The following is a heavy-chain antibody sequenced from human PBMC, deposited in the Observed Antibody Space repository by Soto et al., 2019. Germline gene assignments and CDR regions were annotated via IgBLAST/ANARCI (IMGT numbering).Heavy chain of an antibody. J-gene: IGHJ4*02. D-gene: IGHD6-13*01. Sequence: SETLSLTCAVSGASVSSTYWWSWVRQPPGKGPEWIGEINHRGSDNYNPSLTSRVTLSVHISNSQFSLRLTSVTAADTAVFFCSSYNAASGTYYFDFWGQGALVTVSS. V-gene: IGHV4-4*02. CDR2: INHRGSD. CDR3: SSYNAASGTYYFDF. CDR1: GASVSSTYW.